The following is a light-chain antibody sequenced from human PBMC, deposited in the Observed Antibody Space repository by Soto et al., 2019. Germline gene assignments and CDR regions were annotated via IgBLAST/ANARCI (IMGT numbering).Light chain of an antibody. CDR1: SSDVGAYNY. CDR2: EVS. V-gene: IGLV2-8*01. Sequence: QSALTQPPSASGSPGQSVTISCTGTSSDVGAYNYVSWYQQYPGKAPKLMIYEVSKRPSGVPDRFSGSKSGKTASLTVSGLQPEDEADYYCPSYAGSDIGVFGGGTKVTVL. CDR3: PSYAGSDIGV. J-gene: IGLJ3*02.